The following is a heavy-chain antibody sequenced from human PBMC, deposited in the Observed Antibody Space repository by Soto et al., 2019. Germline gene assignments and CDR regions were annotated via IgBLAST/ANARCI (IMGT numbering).Heavy chain of an antibody. CDR1: GYTFTSYG. CDR2: ISAYNGNT. D-gene: IGHD5-12*01. J-gene: IGHJ4*02. CDR3: ARVKTAYSGYASEYYFDY. Sequence: ASVKVSCKASGYTFTSYGISWVRQAPGQGLEWMGWISAYNGNTNYAQKLQGRVTMTTDTSTSTAYMELRSLRSDDTAVYYCARVKTAYSGYASEYYFDYWGQGTLVTVSS. V-gene: IGHV1-18*01.